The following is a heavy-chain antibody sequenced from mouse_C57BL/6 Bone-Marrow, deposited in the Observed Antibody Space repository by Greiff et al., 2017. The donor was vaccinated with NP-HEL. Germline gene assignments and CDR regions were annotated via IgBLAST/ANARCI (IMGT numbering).Heavy chain of an antibody. J-gene: IGHJ3*01. CDR2: INPSSGYT. D-gene: IGHD2-1*01. V-gene: IGHV1-4*01. CDR1: GYTFTSYT. Sequence: VQLQESGAELARPGASVKMSCKASGYTFTSYTMHWVKQRPGQGLEWIGYINPSSGYTKYNQKFKDKATLTADKSSSTAYMQLSSLTSEDSAVYYCARSLLLWSFAYWGQGTLVTVSA. CDR3: ARSLLLWSFAY.